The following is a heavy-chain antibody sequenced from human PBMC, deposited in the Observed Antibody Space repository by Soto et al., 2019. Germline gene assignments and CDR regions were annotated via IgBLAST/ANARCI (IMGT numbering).Heavy chain of an antibody. V-gene: IGHV3-7*01. J-gene: IGHJ6*02. CDR3: AREDRGDSLYYYYYYGMDV. Sequence: SCAASGFTFSSYWMSWVRQAPGKGLEWVANIKQDGSEKYYVDSVKGRFTISRDNAKNSLYLQMNSLRAEDTAVYYCAREDRGDSLYYYYYYGMDVWGQGTTVTVSS. CDR2: IKQDGSEK. CDR1: GFTFSSYW. D-gene: IGHD6-13*01.